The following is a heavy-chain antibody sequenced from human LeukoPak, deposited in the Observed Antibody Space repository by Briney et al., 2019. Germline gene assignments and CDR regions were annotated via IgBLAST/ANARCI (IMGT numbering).Heavy chain of an antibody. Sequence: GGSLRLSCAASGFTFSSYEMNWVRQAPGKGLEWVSYISSSGSTIYYADSVKGRFTISRDNAKNSLYLQMNSLRAEDTAVYYCARTITMIVVVSDAFDIWGQGTMVTVSS. CDR3: ARTITMIVVVSDAFDI. CDR1: GFTFSSYE. D-gene: IGHD3-22*01. J-gene: IGHJ3*02. CDR2: ISSSGSTI. V-gene: IGHV3-48*03.